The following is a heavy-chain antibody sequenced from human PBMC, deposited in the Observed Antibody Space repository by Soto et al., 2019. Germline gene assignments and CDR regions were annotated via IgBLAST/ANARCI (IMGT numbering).Heavy chain of an antibody. CDR1: GGTFSSYA. CDR3: ARYRPIGRDIEASFPP. D-gene: IGHD5-12*01. V-gene: IGHV1-69*01. J-gene: IGHJ5*02. CDR2: FIPIFGTA. Sequence: QVQLVQSGAEATKPGSSVKVSCKASGGTFSSYAISWVRQAPGQGLVWMGGFIPIFGTAHYTQKFQGRVTMTADESPSTAYIELSTLRSEDTAVYYCARYRPIGRDIEASFPPSGQGTLVTVSS.